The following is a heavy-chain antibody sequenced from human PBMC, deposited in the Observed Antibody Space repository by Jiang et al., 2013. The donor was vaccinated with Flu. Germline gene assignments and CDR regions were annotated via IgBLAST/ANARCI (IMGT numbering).Heavy chain of an antibody. V-gene: IGHV2-70*11. CDR3: VRTGTTSAYNWFDP. Sequence: KPTQTLTLTCTFSGFSLSTSGMCVSWIRQPPGKALEWLARIDWDDDKYYSTSLKTRLTISKDTSKNQVVLTMTNMDPVDTATFYCVRTGTTSAYNWFDPWGQGTLVTVSS. CDR2: IDWDDDK. J-gene: IGHJ5*02. CDR1: GFSLSTSGMC. D-gene: IGHD1-7*01.